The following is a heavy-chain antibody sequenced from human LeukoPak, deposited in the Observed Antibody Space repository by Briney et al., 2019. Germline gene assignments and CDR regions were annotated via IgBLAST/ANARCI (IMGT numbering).Heavy chain of an antibody. Sequence: GSLRLSFAASGFTFRDNHLDWIRQAPGKGLEWVAHIISTGSTIYYADSVKGGFTISRDNAKNSLFLQMNSLRAEDTAVYYCAREDPRLLFEADAFDIWGQGTRVTVSS. J-gene: IGHJ3*02. CDR2: IISTGSTI. CDR1: GFTFRDNH. CDR3: AREDPRLLFEADAFDI. D-gene: IGHD3-16*01. V-gene: IGHV3-11*01.